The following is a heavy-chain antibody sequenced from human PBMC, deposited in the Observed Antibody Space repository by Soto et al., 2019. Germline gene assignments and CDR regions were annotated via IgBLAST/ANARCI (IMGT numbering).Heavy chain of an antibody. V-gene: IGHV3-48*02. CDR1: GFTFGIYS. CDR2: IYGSSSTM. CDR3: ARGDRFRCSGDRCFSDGLFLS. Sequence: EVQLVESGGGLVQRGGSLRLSCAASGFTFGIYSMNWVRQAPGKGLEWISYIYGSSSTMYYADSVKGRFIISRDNADNSLYLQMNSLRDADTAVYYCARGDRFRCSGDRCFSDGLFLSWGQGTLVTVSS. D-gene: IGHD2-15*01. J-gene: IGHJ5*02.